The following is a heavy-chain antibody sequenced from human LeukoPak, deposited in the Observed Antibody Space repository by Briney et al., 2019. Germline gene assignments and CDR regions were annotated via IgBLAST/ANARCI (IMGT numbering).Heavy chain of an antibody. CDR1: GYTFTSYG. Sequence: ASVKVSCKASGYTFTSYGINWVRQATGQGLEWMGWMNPNSGNTGYAQKFQGRVTMTRNTSISTAYMELSSLRSEDTAVYYCARGDSSSSWLFNYYYYYGMDVWGQGTTVTVSS. D-gene: IGHD6-13*01. CDR3: ARGDSSSSWLFNYYYYYGMDV. V-gene: IGHV1-8*01. J-gene: IGHJ6*02. CDR2: MNPNSGNT.